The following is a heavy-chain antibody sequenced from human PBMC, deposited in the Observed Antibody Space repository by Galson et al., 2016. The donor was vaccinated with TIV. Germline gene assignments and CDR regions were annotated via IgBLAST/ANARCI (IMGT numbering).Heavy chain of an antibody. D-gene: IGHD4-17*01. V-gene: IGHV1-18*04. CDR3: ARGATVTPSSFFDY. Sequence: SVKVSCKASGYTFSSYSINWVGQAPGQGLEWMGWISGYSGNTNYAQKFQGRVTMTTDTSTGTAYMELRSLRSDDTAVYYCARGATVTPSSFFDYWGQGTLVTVFS. CDR1: GYTFSSYS. J-gene: IGHJ4*02. CDR2: ISGYSGNT.